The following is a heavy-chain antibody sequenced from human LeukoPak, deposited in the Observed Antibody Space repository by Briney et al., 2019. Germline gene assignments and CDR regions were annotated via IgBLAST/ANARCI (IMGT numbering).Heavy chain of an antibody. V-gene: IGHV4-59*08. Sequence: PSETLSLTCTVSGGSISSYSWSWIRQPPGKGLEWIGYICYSGCTNYNPSLKSRVTISVDTSKNQFSLKLSSVTAADTAVYYCARQESGRFGELSSDYWGQGTLVTVSS. CDR1: GGSISSYS. CDR2: ICYSGCT. CDR3: ARQESGRFGELSSDY. J-gene: IGHJ4*02. D-gene: IGHD3-10*01.